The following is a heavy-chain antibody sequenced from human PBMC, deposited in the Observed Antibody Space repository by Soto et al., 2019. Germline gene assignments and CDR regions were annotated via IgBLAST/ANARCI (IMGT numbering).Heavy chain of an antibody. V-gene: IGHV3-30*04. CDR3: ARDRTTITRVYYYDMDV. D-gene: IGHD4-4*01. Sequence: QVQLVESGGGVVQPGRSLRLSCAASGFTFSNYAMHWVRQAAGKGLEWVAVISYDGRNKYYVDSVKGRFTISRDNSKNTLYLEMNRLRTEDTAVFYCARDRTTITRVYYYDMDVWGQGTTVTVSS. CDR2: ISYDGRNK. CDR1: GFTFSNYA. J-gene: IGHJ6*02.